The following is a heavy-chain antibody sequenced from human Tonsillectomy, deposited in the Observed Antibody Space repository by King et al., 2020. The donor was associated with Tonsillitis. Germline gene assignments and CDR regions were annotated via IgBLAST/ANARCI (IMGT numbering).Heavy chain of an antibody. V-gene: IGHV3-7*01. Sequence: VQLVESGGGVVQPGGSLRLSCAASGFTISNYWMSWVRQAPGKGLEWVANIRQDGNSKYYVDSVKGRFTISRDNDKNSLYLQTNSLRVEDTAVYFCARIKLGAPPQDVFDVWGLGTLVTVSS. CDR1: GFTISNYW. CDR2: IRQDGNSK. J-gene: IGHJ3*01. CDR3: ARIKLGAPPQDVFDV. D-gene: IGHD1-26*01.